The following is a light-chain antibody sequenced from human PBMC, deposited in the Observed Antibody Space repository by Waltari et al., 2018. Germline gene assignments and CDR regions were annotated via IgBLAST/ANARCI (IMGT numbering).Light chain of an antibody. CDR1: NSDIGAYNY. CDR3: SSYAGGSLFV. J-gene: IGLJ1*01. Sequence: SALTQPRSVSGSPGQSVTISCTGSNSDIGAYNYVSWYQQHPGRAPKLMIYEGNKRPSGVTRRFSGSKSGNTASLTISGLQAEDETDYYCSSYAGGSLFVFGDGTKVTVL. CDR2: EGN. V-gene: IGLV2-11*01.